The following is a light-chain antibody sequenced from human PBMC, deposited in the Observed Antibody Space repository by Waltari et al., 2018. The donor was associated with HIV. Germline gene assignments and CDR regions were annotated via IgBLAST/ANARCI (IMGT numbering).Light chain of an antibody. CDR3: QSADNSSTYKI. J-gene: IGLJ2*01. CDR1: SLPHQY. Sequence: SYELTQPPSVSVSPGQTARITCSGASLPHQYASWYQQKPGQAPVLVIYTDIERPSGIPERFSGSSSGTTVTLTISGVQAEDEADYYCQSADNSSTYKIFGGGTKLTVL. V-gene: IGLV3-25*03. CDR2: TDI.